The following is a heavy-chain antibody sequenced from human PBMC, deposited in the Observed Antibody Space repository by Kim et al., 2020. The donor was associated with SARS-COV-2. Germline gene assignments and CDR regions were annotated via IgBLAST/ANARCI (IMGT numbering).Heavy chain of an antibody. CDR1: GFTFGDYA. D-gene: IGHD1-1*01. Sequence: GGSLRLSCTASGFTFGDYAMSWFRQAPGKGLEWVGFIRSKAYGGTTEYAASVKGRFTISRDDSKSIAYLQMNSLKTEDTAVYYCTRGMDETTMGDAFDIWGQGTMVTVSS. J-gene: IGHJ3*02. CDR2: IRSKAYGGTT. CDR3: TRGMDETTMGDAFDI. V-gene: IGHV3-49*03.